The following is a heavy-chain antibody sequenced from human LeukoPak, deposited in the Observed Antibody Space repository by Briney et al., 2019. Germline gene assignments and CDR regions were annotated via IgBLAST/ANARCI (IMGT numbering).Heavy chain of an antibody. D-gene: IGHD3-22*01. CDR3: AKDCYDSSGYYWAY. Sequence: GGSLRLSCSASGFTFSSYAMSWVRQPPGKGLEWVSAISGSGGSTYYADSVKGRFTISRDNSKNTLYLQMNSLRAEDTAVYYCAKDCYDSSGYYWAYWGQGTLVTVSS. CDR1: GFTFSSYA. V-gene: IGHV3-23*01. J-gene: IGHJ4*02. CDR2: ISGSGGST.